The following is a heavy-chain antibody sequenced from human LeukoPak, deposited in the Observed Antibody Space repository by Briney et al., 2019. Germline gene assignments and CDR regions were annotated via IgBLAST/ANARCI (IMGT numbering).Heavy chain of an antibody. CDR3: AKVVAGNIDYYFDY. V-gene: IGHV3-23*01. CDR1: GFTFSNYA. D-gene: IGHD2/OR15-2a*01. CDR2: ISGTGGST. J-gene: IGHJ4*02. Sequence: GGSLRLSCAASGFTFSNYAMSWVRQGPGKGLEWVAGISGTGGSTHYADSVKGRFTISRDNSKNTVYLQMSNLRVEHTAVYYCAKVVAGNIDYYFDYWGQGILVAVSS.